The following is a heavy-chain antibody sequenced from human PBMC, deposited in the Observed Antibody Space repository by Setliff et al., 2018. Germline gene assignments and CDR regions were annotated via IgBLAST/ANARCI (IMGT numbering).Heavy chain of an antibody. Sequence: GGSLRLSCAASGFTFSTHSMNWVRQAPGKGLEWVSSISRSSTYIYYADSMKGRFTISRDNAKNSLYLQMNSLRAADTAVYYCARDLHSPLAVGAFDIWGQGTVVTVSS. CDR1: GFTFSTHS. CDR3: ARDLHSPLAVGAFDI. J-gene: IGHJ3*02. CDR2: ISRSSTYI. V-gene: IGHV3-21*01. D-gene: IGHD2-15*01.